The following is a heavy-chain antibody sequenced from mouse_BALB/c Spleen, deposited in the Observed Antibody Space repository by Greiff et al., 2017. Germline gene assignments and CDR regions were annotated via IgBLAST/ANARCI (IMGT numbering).Heavy chain of an antibody. CDR3: ARRLTSARFAY. CDR1: GFNIKDTY. D-gene: IGHD3-1*01. CDR2: IDPANGNT. J-gene: IGHJ3*01. Sequence: EVKLVESGAELVKPGASVKLSCTASGFNIKDTYMHWVKQRPEQGLEWIGRIDPANGNTKYDPKFQGKATITADTSSNTAYLQLSSLTSEDTAVYYCARRLTSARFAYWGQGALVTVSA. V-gene: IGHV14-3*02.